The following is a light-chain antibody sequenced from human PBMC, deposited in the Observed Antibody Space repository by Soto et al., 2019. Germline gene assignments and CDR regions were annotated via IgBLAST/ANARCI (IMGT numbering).Light chain of an antibody. CDR3: HHYGRSPIFT. CDR1: QSVASNR. V-gene: IGKV3-20*01. Sequence: EVVLTQSPGTLSLSAGERATLSCRASQSVASNRLAWYQQKPGQAPRLLIYGASTRAAGIPDRFSGSGSGTDFTLTISRLEPEDFGVFFCHHYGRSPIFTFGPGTTVDMK. CDR2: GAS. J-gene: IGKJ3*01.